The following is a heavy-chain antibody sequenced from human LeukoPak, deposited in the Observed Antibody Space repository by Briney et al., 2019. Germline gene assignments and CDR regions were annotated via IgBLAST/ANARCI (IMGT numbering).Heavy chain of an antibody. J-gene: IGHJ4*02. V-gene: IGHV4-39*07. CDR2: INHSGST. CDR1: GDSITSSSYY. D-gene: IGHD2-15*01. Sequence: PSETLSLTCTVSGDSITSSSYYWAWIRQPPGKRLEWIGEINHSGSTNYNPSLKSRVTISVDTSKNQFSLKLSSVTAEDTAVYHCARGYCSGGSCTKFDFWGQGTLVTVSS. CDR3: ARGYCSGGSCTKFDF.